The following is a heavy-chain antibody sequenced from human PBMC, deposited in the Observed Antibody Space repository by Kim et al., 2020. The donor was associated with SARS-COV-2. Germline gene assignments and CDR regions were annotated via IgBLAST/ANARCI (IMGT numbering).Heavy chain of an antibody. V-gene: IGHV4-34*01. J-gene: IGHJ4*02. D-gene: IGHD2-15*01. Sequence: SETLSLTCAVYGGSFSGYYWSWIRQPPGKGLEWIGEINHSGSTNYNPSLKSRVTISVDTSKNQFSLKLSSVTAADTAVYYCARQYCSGGSCYLPDYWGQGTLVTVSS. CDR3: ARQYCSGGSCYLPDY. CDR1: GGSFSGYY. CDR2: INHSGST.